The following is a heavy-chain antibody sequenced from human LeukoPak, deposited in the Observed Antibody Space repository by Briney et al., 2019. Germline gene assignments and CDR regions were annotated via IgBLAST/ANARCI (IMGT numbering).Heavy chain of an antibody. CDR3: ARGGVYDSSGYYYD. D-gene: IGHD3-22*01. V-gene: IGHV1-2*02. CDR1: GYTFTGYN. J-gene: IGHJ4*02. Sequence: ASVKVSCKASGYTFTGYNMHWVRQAPGQGLEWMGWINPNSGGTNYAQKFQGRVTMTRDTSISTAYMELSRLRSDDTAVYYCARGGVYDSSGYYYDWGQGTLVTVSS. CDR2: INPNSGGT.